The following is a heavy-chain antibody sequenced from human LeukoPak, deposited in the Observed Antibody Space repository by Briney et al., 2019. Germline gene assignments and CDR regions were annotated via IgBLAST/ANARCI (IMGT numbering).Heavy chain of an antibody. D-gene: IGHD4-17*01. CDR3: AKDLYGELRNYYYYGMDV. Sequence: GGSLRLSCAASGFTFSSYGMHWVRQAPGKGLEWVAFIRYDGSNKYSADSVKGRFTISRDNSKSTLYLQMNSLRAEDTAVYYCAKDLYGELRNYYYYGMDVWGQGTTVTVSS. J-gene: IGHJ6*02. V-gene: IGHV3-30*02. CDR1: GFTFSSYG. CDR2: IRYDGSNK.